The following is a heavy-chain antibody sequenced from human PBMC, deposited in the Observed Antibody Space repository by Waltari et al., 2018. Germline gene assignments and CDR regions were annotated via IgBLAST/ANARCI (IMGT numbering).Heavy chain of an antibody. V-gene: IGHV2-5*01. CDR2: IYWNDDK. Sequence: QITLKESGPTLVKPTQTLTPTCTFSGFSLSTSGVGVGWIRQPPGKALEWLALIYWNDDKRYSPSLKIRLTITKDTSKNQVVLTITNMDPVDTATYYCAHSSYYDSSGYALTSYYFDYWGQGTLVTVSS. CDR3: AHSSYYDSSGYALTSYYFDY. J-gene: IGHJ4*02. CDR1: GFSLSTSGVG. D-gene: IGHD3-22*01.